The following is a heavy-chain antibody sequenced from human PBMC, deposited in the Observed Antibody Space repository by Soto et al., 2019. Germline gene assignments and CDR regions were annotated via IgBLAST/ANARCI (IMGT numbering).Heavy chain of an antibody. CDR2: INPNSGDT. D-gene: IGHD5-12*01. J-gene: IGHJ6*02. Sequence: ASVKVSCKASGYTFTGYYVHWVRQAPGQGLEWMGWINPNSGDTYLAQRFQGRVTMNRDTSIGTAYMELRGLTSDDTAEYYCAKGAVIVAAGTTVYLYHSIGVYGQRTTFT. CDR3: AKGAVIVAAGTTVYLYHSIGV. V-gene: IGHV1-2*02. CDR1: GYTFTGYY.